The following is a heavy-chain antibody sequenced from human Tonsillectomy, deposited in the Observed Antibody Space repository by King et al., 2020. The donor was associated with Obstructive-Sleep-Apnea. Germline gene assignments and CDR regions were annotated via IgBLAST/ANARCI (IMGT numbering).Heavy chain of an antibody. Sequence: VQLVESGGVVVQPGESLRLSCAASGFTFDEHTLHWVRQAPGKGLEWVSFINCHGGDTYYADSVKGRFTISRDNSKNSLYLQMNSLRTEDTALYYCAKDSDYTIDYWGQGTLVTVSS. D-gene: IGHD3-16*01. V-gene: IGHV3-43*01. J-gene: IGHJ4*02. CDR2: INCHGGDT. CDR3: AKDSDYTIDY. CDR1: GFTFDEHT.